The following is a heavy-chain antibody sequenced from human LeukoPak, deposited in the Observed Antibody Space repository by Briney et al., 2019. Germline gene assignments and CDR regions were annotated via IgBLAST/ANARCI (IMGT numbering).Heavy chain of an antibody. CDR1: RFTFRSYI. V-gene: IGHV3-21*01. Sequence: GGALRLSLVASRFTFRSYIMNWVRPPPWKGVEWVSSINSSSSYIYYADSVKGGFTLSRDNAKNSLYLQMHSLRAEDTAVYYCARAGFGEFLYYYYGMDVWGQGTTVTVSS. CDR2: INSSSSYI. D-gene: IGHD3-10*01. CDR3: ARAGFGEFLYYYYGMDV. J-gene: IGHJ6*02.